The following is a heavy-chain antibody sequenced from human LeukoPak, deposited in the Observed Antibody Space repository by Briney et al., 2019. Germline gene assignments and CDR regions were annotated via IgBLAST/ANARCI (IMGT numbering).Heavy chain of an antibody. CDR3: TRPTLDSGSYDWFDP. V-gene: IGHV3-73*01. D-gene: IGHD1-26*01. Sequence: GGSLRLSCAASGFTFSGSAMHWVRQASGKGLEWVGRIRSKANSYATAYAASVKGRFTISRDDSKNTAYLQMNSLKTEDTAVYYCTRPTLDSGSYDWFDPWGQGTLVTVSS. CDR1: GFTFSGSA. J-gene: IGHJ5*02. CDR2: IRSKANSYAT.